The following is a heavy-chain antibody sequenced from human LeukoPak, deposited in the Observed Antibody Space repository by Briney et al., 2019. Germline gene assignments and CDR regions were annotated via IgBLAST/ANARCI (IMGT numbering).Heavy chain of an antibody. CDR3: ARGSAYSH. Sequence: PGGSLRLSCAASGFTVSTNYMSWVRQAPGKGLEWVSVIYSGDSTYYADSVKGRFTISRDNSKNMLYLQMNSLRAKGTAVYYCARGSAYSHWGRGTLVTVSS. D-gene: IGHD3-22*01. J-gene: IGHJ4*02. V-gene: IGHV3-66*02. CDR1: GFTVSTNY. CDR2: IYSGDST.